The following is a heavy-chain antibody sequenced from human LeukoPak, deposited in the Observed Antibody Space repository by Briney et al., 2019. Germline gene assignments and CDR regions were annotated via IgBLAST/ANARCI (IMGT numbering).Heavy chain of an antibody. CDR2: IYYSGST. Sequence: PSETLSLTWTVSGXSISSSSHYWGWIRQPPGKGQEWIGSIYYSGSTYYNPSLKSRVTMSVDASKNQFSLKLTSVTAADTAVYYCARLSNDSPGDPWGQGSLVTVSS. CDR1: GXSISSSSHY. V-gene: IGHV4-39*01. J-gene: IGHJ5*02. CDR3: ARLSNDSPGDP. D-gene: IGHD4-11*01.